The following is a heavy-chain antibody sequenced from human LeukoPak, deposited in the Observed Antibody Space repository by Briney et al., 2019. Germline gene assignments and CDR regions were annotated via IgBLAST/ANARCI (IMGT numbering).Heavy chain of an antibody. CDR3: ASGGMGATRY. J-gene: IGHJ4*02. D-gene: IGHD1-26*01. V-gene: IGHV3-21*01. CDR2: ISSSSSYI. CDR1: GFTFSSYS. Sequence: GGSLRLSCAASGFTFSSYSMNWVRQAPGKGLEWVSSISSSSSYIYYADSVKGRFTISRGNAKNSLYLQMNSLRAEDTAVYYCASGGMGATRYWGQGTLVTVSS.